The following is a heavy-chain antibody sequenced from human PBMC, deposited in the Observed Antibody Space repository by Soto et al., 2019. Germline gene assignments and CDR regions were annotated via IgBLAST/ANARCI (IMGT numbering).Heavy chain of an antibody. J-gene: IGHJ4*02. CDR2: ISGSGGST. CDR3: AKSLRFLEASRYFDY. V-gene: IGHV3-23*01. D-gene: IGHD3-3*01. Sequence: LRLSCAASGFTFSSYATSWVRQAPGKGLEWVSAISGSGGSTYYADSVKGRFTISRDNSKNTLYLQMNSLRAEDTAVYYCAKSLRFLEASRYFDYWGQGTLVTVSS. CDR1: GFTFSSYA.